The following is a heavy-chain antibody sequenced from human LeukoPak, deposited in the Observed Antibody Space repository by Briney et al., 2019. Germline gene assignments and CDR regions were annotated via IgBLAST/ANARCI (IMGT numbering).Heavy chain of an antibody. CDR2: ISSSGSTI. Sequence: PGGSLRLSCAASGFTFSRSWMHWVRQAPGKGLEWVSYISSSGSTIYYADSVKGRFTISRDNSKNTLYPQMNSLRAEDTAVYYCARDPADYYFDYWGQGTLVTVSS. V-gene: IGHV3-48*01. CDR3: ARDPADYYFDY. CDR1: GFTFSRSW. J-gene: IGHJ4*02.